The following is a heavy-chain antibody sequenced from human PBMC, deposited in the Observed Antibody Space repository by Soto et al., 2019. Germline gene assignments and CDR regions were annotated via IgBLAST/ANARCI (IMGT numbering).Heavy chain of an antibody. CDR3: ARDVGIWFGELSTGANYYSGLDV. CDR1: AGSISSGGYY. D-gene: IGHD3-10*01. V-gene: IGHV4-31*03. CDR2: IYYSGRT. Sequence: QVQLPESGPGLVKPSQTLSLTCTVSAGSISSGGYYWTWIRQHPEKGLEWIGYIYYSGRTHYNPSIHSRATISADTSKNQCSLDLNFVTGADTAVYYCARDVGIWFGELSTGANYYSGLDVWGQGTTVTVSS. J-gene: IGHJ6*02.